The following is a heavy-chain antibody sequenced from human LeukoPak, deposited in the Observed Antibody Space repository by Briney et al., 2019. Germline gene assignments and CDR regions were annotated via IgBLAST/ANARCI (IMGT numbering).Heavy chain of an antibody. V-gene: IGHV3-53*01. CDR1: GFTVSSNY. J-gene: IGHJ4*02. CDR3: ASRDPVGYCSGGSCGRGLTDY. Sequence: PGGSLRLSCAASGFTVSSNYMSWVRQALGKGLEWVSVIYSGGSTYYADSVKGRFTISRDNSKNTLYLQMNSLRAEDTAVYYCASRDPVGYCSGGSCGRGLTDYWGQGTLVTVSS. D-gene: IGHD2-15*01. CDR2: IYSGGST.